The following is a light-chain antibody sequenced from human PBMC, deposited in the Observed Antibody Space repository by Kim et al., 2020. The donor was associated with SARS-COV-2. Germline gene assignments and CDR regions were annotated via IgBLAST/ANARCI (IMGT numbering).Light chain of an antibody. Sequence: SQGEKAAPSCRARQGVGSTDIAWYQHKPGQAPRLLIYSASSRATGIPDRFSGSGSGTDFTLTITRLEPEDFAVYYCQQYSSSPATFGQGAKVDIK. V-gene: IGKV3-20*01. CDR2: SAS. CDR1: QGVGSTD. J-gene: IGKJ1*01. CDR3: QQYSSSPAT.